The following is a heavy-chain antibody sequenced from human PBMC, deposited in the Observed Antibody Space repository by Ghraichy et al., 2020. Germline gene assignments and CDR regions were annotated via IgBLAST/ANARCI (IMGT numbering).Heavy chain of an antibody. Sequence: SETLSLTCAVYGGSFSGYYWSWIRQPPGKGLEWIGEINHSGSTNYNPSLKSRVTISVDTSKNQFSLKLSSLTAADTAVYYCARGGGDVVVPAARKRGWFDPWGQGTLVTVSS. V-gene: IGHV4-34*01. CDR2: INHSGST. CDR3: ARGGGDVVVPAARKRGWFDP. J-gene: IGHJ5*02. CDR1: GGSFSGYY. D-gene: IGHD2-2*01.